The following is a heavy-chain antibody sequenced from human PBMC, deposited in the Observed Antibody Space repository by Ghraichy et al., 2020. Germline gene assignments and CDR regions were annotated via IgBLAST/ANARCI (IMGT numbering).Heavy chain of an antibody. CDR2: ISAYNGNT. Sequence: ASVKVSCKASGYTFTSYGISWLRQAPGQGLEWMGWISAYNGNTNFAQKLQGRVTMTTDTSTSTAYMELRSLRSDDTAVYYCARDSLSMVRGVMTDWGQGTLVTVSS. CDR3: ARDSLSMVRGVMTD. V-gene: IGHV1-18*01. D-gene: IGHD3-10*01. CDR1: GYTFTSYG. J-gene: IGHJ4*02.